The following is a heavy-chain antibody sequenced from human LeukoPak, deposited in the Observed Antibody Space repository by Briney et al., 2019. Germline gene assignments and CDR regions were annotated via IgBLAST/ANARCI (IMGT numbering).Heavy chain of an antibody. J-gene: IGHJ6*02. V-gene: IGHV3-7*01. CDR3: ARGHFVVVVAEYGMDV. CDR1: GFTLRKFW. CDR2: IKEDASKI. Sequence: GRSLRLAWAAYGFTLRKFWMGWVRQEAGGGMEWVAEIKEDASKIYYLDSVKGRFTISRDNAKNSLYLQMNSLRAEDTAVYYCARGHFVVVVAEYGMDVCGQGTTVTVSS. D-gene: IGHD2-15*01.